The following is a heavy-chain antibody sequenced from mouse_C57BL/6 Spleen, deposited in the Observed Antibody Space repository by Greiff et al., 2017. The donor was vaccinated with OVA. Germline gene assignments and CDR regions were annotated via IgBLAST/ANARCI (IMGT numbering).Heavy chain of an antibody. V-gene: IGHV1-82*01. CDR1: GYAFSSSW. CDR2: IYPGDGDT. Sequence: LQESGPELVKPGASVKISCKASGYAFSSSWMNWVKQRPGKGLEWIGRIYPGDGDTNYNGKFKGKATLTADKSSSTAYMQLSSLTSEDAAVYFCAREEDCYDYDGWYFDVWGTGTTVTVSS. J-gene: IGHJ1*03. D-gene: IGHD2-4*01. CDR3: AREEDCYDYDGWYFDV.